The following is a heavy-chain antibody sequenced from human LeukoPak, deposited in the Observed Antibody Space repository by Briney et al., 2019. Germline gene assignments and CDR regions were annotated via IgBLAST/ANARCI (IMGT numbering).Heavy chain of an antibody. J-gene: IGHJ4*02. CDR2: IIPILGIA. CDR3: ASDRYCSGGSCWGI. Sequence: SVKVSCKPSGCTFNSYAISWVRQVPGPGLEWMGRIIPILGIANYAQKFQGRVTITADKSTSTAYMELSSLRSEDTAVYYCASDRYCSGGSCWGIWGQGTLVTVSS. D-gene: IGHD2-15*01. CDR1: GCTFNSYA. V-gene: IGHV1-69*04.